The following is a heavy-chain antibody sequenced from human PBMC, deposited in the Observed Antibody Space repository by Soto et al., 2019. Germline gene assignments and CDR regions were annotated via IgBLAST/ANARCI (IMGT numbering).Heavy chain of an antibody. CDR3: AKIGTYYYDSSGYPVTPEAFDI. Sequence: GGSLRLSCAASGFTFSSYGMHWVRQAPGKGLEWVAVISYDGSNKYYADSVKGRFTISRDNSKNTLYLQMNSLRAEDTAVYYCAKIGTYYYDSSGYPVTPEAFDIWGQGTMVTVSS. D-gene: IGHD3-22*01. CDR2: ISYDGSNK. V-gene: IGHV3-30*18. J-gene: IGHJ3*02. CDR1: GFTFSSYG.